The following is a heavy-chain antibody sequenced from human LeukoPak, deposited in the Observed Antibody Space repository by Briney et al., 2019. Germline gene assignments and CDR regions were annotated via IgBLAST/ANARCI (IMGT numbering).Heavy chain of an antibody. D-gene: IGHD3-22*01. J-gene: IGHJ1*01. Sequence: GGSLRLSCAASGFTFSTYAMSWVRQPPGKGLEWVSTLGTSGTRVYADSVKGRFTISRDNSKSMLTLEMNSLGAEDTAKYYCAKRDSDSKGLYNSFEHWGQGTLVTVSS. V-gene: IGHV3-23*01. CDR2: LGTSGTR. CDR3: AKRDSDSKGLYNSFEH. CDR1: GFTFSTYA.